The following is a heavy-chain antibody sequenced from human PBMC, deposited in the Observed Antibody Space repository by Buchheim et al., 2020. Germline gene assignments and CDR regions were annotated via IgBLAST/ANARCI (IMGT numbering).Heavy chain of an antibody. Sequence: EVQLVESGGGLVQPGGSLRLSCAASGFTFSSYWMSWVRQAPGKGLEWVANIKQDGSEKYYVDSVKGRFTISRDNAKNSLYLQMNSLRAEDTAVYYCARDGPGQNNYYDSSGYLDDYWGQGTL. V-gene: IGHV3-7*01. CDR3: ARDGPGQNNYYDSSGYLDDY. CDR1: GFTFSSYW. CDR2: IKQDGSEK. D-gene: IGHD3-22*01. J-gene: IGHJ4*02.